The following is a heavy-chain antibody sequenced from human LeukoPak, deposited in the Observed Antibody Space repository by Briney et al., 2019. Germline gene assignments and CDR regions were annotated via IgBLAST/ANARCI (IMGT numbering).Heavy chain of an antibody. CDR1: GYSFTSYW. Sequence: GESRKISCKGSGYSFTSYWIGWVRQRPGKGLEWMGIIYPGDSDTRYSPSFQGQVTISTDKSIGTAYLQWSSLKASDTAMYYCARQQLVQGDAFDIWGQGTMVTVSS. D-gene: IGHD6-13*01. V-gene: IGHV5-51*01. CDR2: IYPGDSDT. CDR3: ARQQLVQGDAFDI. J-gene: IGHJ3*02.